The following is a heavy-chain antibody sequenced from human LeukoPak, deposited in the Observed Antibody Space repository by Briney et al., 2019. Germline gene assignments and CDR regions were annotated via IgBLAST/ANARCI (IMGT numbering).Heavy chain of an antibody. D-gene: IGHD4-17*01. Sequence: GGSLRLSCAASGLTFSNSAMNWVRQAPGKGLEWVSSISGGGETTYYADSAKGRFTISRDNSQNTLYPQMNSLRAEDTAVYYCARDYADYVGYFFFDYWGQGTLVTVSS. CDR2: ISGGGETT. V-gene: IGHV3-23*01. CDR3: ARDYADYVGYFFFDY. CDR1: GLTFSNSA. J-gene: IGHJ4*02.